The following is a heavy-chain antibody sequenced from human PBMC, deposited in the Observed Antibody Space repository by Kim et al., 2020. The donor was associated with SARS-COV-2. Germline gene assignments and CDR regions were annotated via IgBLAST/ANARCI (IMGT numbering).Heavy chain of an antibody. CDR3: ARRTPGQFYFDY. J-gene: IGHJ4*02. D-gene: IGHD6-19*01. Sequence: NSNPSPKSRLTQPVDTSKNPSSLKLSSVTAADTAVYYCARRTPGQFYFDYWGQGTLVTVSS. V-gene: IGHV4-59*08.